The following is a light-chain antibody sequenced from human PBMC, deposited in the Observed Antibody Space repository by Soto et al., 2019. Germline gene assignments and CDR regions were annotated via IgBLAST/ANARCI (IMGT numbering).Light chain of an antibody. CDR1: SSDVGGYNY. CDR2: EVT. Sequence: QSALTQPPSASGSPGQSVTISCTGTSSDVGGYNYVSWYQQHPGKAPKLLIYEVTSRPSGIADRFSGSTSGNTASLTISGLQAEDEADYYCTSCRVAGSLDVFGGGTKLTVL. CDR3: TSCRVAGSLDV. J-gene: IGLJ2*01. V-gene: IGLV2-8*01.